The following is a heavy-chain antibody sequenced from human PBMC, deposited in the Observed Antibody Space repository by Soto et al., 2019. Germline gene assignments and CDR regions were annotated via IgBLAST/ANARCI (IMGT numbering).Heavy chain of an antibody. Sequence: PGGSLRLSCAASGFTFSSYAMSWVRQAPGKGLEWVSAISSSSGSTYYADSVKGRFTISRDNAKNSLYLQMNSLRAEDTAVYYCARDPGYRPYYMDVWGKGTTVTVSS. CDR2: ISSSSGST. CDR3: ARDPGYRPYYMDV. D-gene: IGHD2-15*01. V-gene: IGHV3-23*01. J-gene: IGHJ6*03. CDR1: GFTFSSYA.